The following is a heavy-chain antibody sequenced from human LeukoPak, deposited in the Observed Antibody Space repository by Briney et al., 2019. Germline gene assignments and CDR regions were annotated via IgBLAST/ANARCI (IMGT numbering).Heavy chain of an antibody. Sequence: GGSLRLSCSGTGFTFSRYGIHWVRQAPGEGLEWVTVIRYDGGEEYYADSVRGRFTISRDNAKNTLYLEINSLGTEDTAVYYCARRPTASAERGMDVWGHGTTVIVSS. CDR3: ARRPTASAERGMDV. CDR2: IRYDGGEE. V-gene: IGHV3-33*03. D-gene: IGHD6-25*01. J-gene: IGHJ6*02. CDR1: GFTFSRYG.